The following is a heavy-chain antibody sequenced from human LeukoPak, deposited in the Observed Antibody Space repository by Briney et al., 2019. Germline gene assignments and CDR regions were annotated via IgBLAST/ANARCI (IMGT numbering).Heavy chain of an antibody. CDR2: IYTSGST. V-gene: IGHV4-4*07. CDR1: GGSISSYY. Sequence: SETLSLTCTVSGGSISSYYWSWIRQPAGKGLEWIGRIYTSGSTNYNPSLKSRVTMSVDTPKNQFSLKLSSVTAADTAVYYCAFTGYDSSGYYPFDYWGQGTLVTVSS. CDR3: AFTGYDSSGYYPFDY. D-gene: IGHD3-22*01. J-gene: IGHJ4*02.